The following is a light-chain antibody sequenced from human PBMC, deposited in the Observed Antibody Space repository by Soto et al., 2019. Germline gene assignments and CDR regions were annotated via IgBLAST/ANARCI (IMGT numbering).Light chain of an antibody. CDR2: EVS. CDR1: SSDVGAYNL. V-gene: IGLV2-23*02. CDR3: CSYAGGSTLYV. Sequence: QSALTQLASVSGSPGQSITISCTGASSDVGAYNLVSWYQQHPGKAPKLMISEVSQRPSGVSNRFSGSKSGNAASLTISGLQAEDEADYYCCSYAGGSTLYVFGTGTKLTVL. J-gene: IGLJ1*01.